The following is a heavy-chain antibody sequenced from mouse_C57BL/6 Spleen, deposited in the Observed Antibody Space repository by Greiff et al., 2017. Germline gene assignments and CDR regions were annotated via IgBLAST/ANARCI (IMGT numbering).Heavy chain of an antibody. Sequence: QVQLQQSGAELVRPGASVKLSCKASGYTFTDYYINWVKQRPGQGLEWIARIYPGSGNTYYNEKFKGKATLTAEKSSSTAYMQLSSLTSEDSAVYFCAGQLRLHFDYWGQGTTLTVSS. CDR3: AGQLRLHFDY. CDR1: GYTFTDYY. V-gene: IGHV1-76*01. J-gene: IGHJ2*01. D-gene: IGHD3-2*02. CDR2: IYPGSGNT.